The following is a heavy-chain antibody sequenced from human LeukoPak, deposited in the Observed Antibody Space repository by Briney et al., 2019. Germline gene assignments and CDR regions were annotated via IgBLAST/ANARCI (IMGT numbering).Heavy chain of an antibody. J-gene: IGHJ5*02. CDR3: ARSEGYFSFDP. CDR2: INHSGST. V-gene: IGHV4-34*01. CDR1: GGSFSGYY. Sequence: SETLSLTCAVYGGSFSGYYWSWIRQPPGKGLEWIGEINHSGSTNYNPSLKSRVTISVDTSKNQLSLKLSSVTAADTAVYYCARSEGYFSFDPWGQGTLVTVSS. D-gene: IGHD6-13*01.